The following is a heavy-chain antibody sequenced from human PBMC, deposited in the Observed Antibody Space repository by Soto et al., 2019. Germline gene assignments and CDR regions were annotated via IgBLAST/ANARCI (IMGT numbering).Heavy chain of an antibody. CDR3: AREYFGWYFHY. CDR1: GFTFSIYA. CDR2: KSGSGGNT. Sequence: EVQLLESGGGLVQPGGSLRVSCAASGFTFSIYAMSWVSQAPGKGLEWVSSKSGSGGNTYHADYVKGRFSISRDNSKNTLYLQMNSLRVEDTAVYYCAREYFGWYFHYWGQGTLVTVSS. J-gene: IGHJ4*02. V-gene: IGHV3-23*01. D-gene: IGHD6-19*01.